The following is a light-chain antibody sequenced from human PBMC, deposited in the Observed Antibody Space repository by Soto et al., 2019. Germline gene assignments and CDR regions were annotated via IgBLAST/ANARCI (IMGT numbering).Light chain of an antibody. J-gene: IGKJ2*01. CDR2: ASS. CDR1: QSVSSA. V-gene: IGKV3-15*01. Sequence: DIVLTQSPATLSVSPGARVTLSCRASQSVSSALAWYQQKPGQAPRLLIYASSTRATGVPDRFSGSGSGTYFTLTISGLQSEDFAIYYCQQYNSWPPRYTFGQGTTLQI. CDR3: QQYNSWPPRYT.